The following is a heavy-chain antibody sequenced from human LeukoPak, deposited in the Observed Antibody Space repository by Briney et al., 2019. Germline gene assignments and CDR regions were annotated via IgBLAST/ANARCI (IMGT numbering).Heavy chain of an antibody. CDR1: GGSFSGYY. V-gene: IGHV4-34*01. CDR3: ARTTRYYDFWSGYYPIAYYYYYMDV. Sequence: SETLSLTCAVYGGSFSGYYWSWIRQPPGKGLEWIGEINHSGSTNYHPSLKSRVTISVDTSKNQFSLKRSSVTAADTAVYYCARTTRYYDFWSGYYPIAYYYYYMDVWGKGTTVTVYS. D-gene: IGHD3-3*01. J-gene: IGHJ6*03. CDR2: INHSGST.